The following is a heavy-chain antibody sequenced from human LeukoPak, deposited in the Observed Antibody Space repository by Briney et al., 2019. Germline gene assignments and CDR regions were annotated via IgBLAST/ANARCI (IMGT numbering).Heavy chain of an antibody. D-gene: IGHD3-10*01. Sequence: GGSLRLSCATSGFTFSSYWMHWVRQAPGKGLVWVSRIKSDGSSTSYADSVKGRFTISRDNSKNTVYLQMNSLTGEDTAIYYCAREGGTIEIGEFDYWGQGTLVTVSS. J-gene: IGHJ4*02. CDR2: IKSDGSST. CDR1: GFTFSSYW. CDR3: AREGGTIEIGEFDY. V-gene: IGHV3-74*01.